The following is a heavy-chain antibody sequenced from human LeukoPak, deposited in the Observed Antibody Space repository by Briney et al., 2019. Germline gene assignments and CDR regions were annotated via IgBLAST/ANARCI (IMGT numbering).Heavy chain of an antibody. J-gene: IGHJ4*02. D-gene: IGHD1-26*01. V-gene: IGHV3-21*01. Sequence: GGSLRLSCAASGFTFSSYSMNWVRQAPGKGLEWVSSISSSSSYIYYADSVKGRFTISRDNAKNSLYLQMDSLRAEDTAVYYCARARISGSYRYFDYWGQGTLVTVSS. CDR1: GFTFSSYS. CDR3: ARARISGSYRYFDY. CDR2: ISSSSSYI.